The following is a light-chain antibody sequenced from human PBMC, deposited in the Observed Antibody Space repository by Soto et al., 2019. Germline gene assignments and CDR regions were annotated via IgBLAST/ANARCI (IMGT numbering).Light chain of an antibody. CDR1: QSILYSSNNKNY. J-gene: IGKJ4*01. CDR3: HQYYSLPLT. V-gene: IGKV4-1*01. CDR2: WAS. Sequence: DIVLTQSPNSLAVSLGERATINCTSSQSILYSSNNKNYLSWYQQKPGQPPRLLFYWASTRQSGVPDRFSGGGSGTDFTLTISSLQTEDVAVYSCHQYYSLPLTFGGGTKVEI.